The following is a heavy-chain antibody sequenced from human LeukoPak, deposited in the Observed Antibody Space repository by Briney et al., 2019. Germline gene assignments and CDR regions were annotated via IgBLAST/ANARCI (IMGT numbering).Heavy chain of an antibody. CDR3: ARVRGPDGWFAP. CDR1: GGSIDRSSYY. CDR2: IYYSGNT. Sequence: PSETLSLTCTVSGGSIDRSSYYWGWIRQPPGTGLEWIGSIYYSGNTYYNSSLKSRITISVNTTKNQVALKLSSVTAADTAVYYCARVRGPDGWFAPWGQGTLVSVSS. J-gene: IGHJ5*02. V-gene: IGHV4-39*01.